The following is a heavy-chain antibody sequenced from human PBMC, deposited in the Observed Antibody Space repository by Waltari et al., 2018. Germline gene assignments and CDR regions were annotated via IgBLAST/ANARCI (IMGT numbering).Heavy chain of an antibody. J-gene: IGHJ5*02. CDR2: IIPIFGTA. D-gene: IGHD6-13*01. Sequence: QVQLVQSGAEVKKPGSSVQVSCKASGGTFSSSAISWLRQAPGQGLEWMGGIIPIFGTANYAQKFQGRVTITADESTSTAYMELSSLRSEDTAVYYCASVTAAGGWFDPWGQGTLVTVSS. CDR3: ASVTAAGGWFDP. V-gene: IGHV1-69*12. CDR1: GGTFSSSA.